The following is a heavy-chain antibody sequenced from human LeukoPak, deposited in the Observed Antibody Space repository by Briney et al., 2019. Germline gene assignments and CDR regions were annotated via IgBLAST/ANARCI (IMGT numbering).Heavy chain of an antibody. D-gene: IGHD3-22*01. CDR2: ISGTGGTT. Sequence: GGSLRLSCAASGFTFSNYGMNWVRQAPGKGLEWVSRISGTGGTTFYADSVKGRFTISRDNSKNTLYLQMNSLRAADTAVYFCARTPLDYDTTGRPRPRDDYWGQGTLVTVSS. J-gene: IGHJ4*02. CDR1: GFTFSNYG. CDR3: ARTPLDYDTTGRPRPRDDY. V-gene: IGHV3-23*01.